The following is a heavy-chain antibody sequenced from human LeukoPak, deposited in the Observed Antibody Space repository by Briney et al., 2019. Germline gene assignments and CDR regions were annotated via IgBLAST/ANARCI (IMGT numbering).Heavy chain of an antibody. CDR1: GYTFTSYA. CDR3: SREDQAVLRYFEGAFGI. V-gene: IGHV1-3*01. Sequence: GASVKVSCKASGYTFTSYALHWVRQAPGQRLEWIGWINGGNGNTIYSQKFEGRLTITSDTSAGTAYMELSSLGSEDTAVYFCSREDQAVLRYFEGAFGIWGQGTMVTVSS. CDR2: INGGNGNT. J-gene: IGHJ3*02. D-gene: IGHD3-9*01.